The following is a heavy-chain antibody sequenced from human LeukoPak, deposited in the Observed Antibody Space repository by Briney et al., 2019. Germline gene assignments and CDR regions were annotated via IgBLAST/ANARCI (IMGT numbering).Heavy chain of an antibody. Sequence: GGSLRLSCAASGFTISSYWMSWVRQAPGKGLEWVANIKQDGSEKYYVDSVKGRFTISRDNAKNSLYLQMNSLRAEDTAVYYCARDLGLRYFDWSPYFDYWGQGTLVTVSS. J-gene: IGHJ4*02. D-gene: IGHD3-9*01. V-gene: IGHV3-7*01. CDR1: GFTISSYW. CDR2: IKQDGSEK. CDR3: ARDLGLRYFDWSPYFDY.